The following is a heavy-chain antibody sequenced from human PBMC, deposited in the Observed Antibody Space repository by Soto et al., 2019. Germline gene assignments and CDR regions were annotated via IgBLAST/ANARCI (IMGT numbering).Heavy chain of an antibody. V-gene: IGHV6-1*01. J-gene: IGHJ6*02. D-gene: IGHD6-13*01. CDR3: AREVSSWYGSYYYGMDV. CDR1: GDRVSSNSAA. CDR2: TYYRSKWYN. Sequence: PSQTLSLTCAISGDRVSSNSAAWNWIRQSPSRGLEWLGRTYYRSKWYNDYAVSVKSRITINPDTSKNQFSLQLNSVTPEDTAVYYCAREVSSWYGSYYYGMDVWGQGTTVTVSS.